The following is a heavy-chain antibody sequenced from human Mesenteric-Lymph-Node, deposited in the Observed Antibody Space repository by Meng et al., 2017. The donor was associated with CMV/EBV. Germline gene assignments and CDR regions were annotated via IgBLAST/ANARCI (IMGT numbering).Heavy chain of an antibody. CDR1: GFTVSSNY. V-gene: IGHV3-53*01. CDR2: IYTGGTT. CDR3: ARDRGYCSSTSCLNWFDP. D-gene: IGHD2-2*01. J-gene: IGHJ5*02. Sequence: GESLKISCAASGFTVSSNYMSWVRQAPGKGLEWVSVIYTGGTTYYADFVKGRFTISRDDSKSTLFLQMNSLTVEDTAVYYCARDRGYCSSTSCLNWFDPWGQGTLVTVPQ.